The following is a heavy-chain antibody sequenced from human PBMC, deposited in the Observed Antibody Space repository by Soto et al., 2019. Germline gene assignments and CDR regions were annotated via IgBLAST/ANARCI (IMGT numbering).Heavy chain of an antibody. CDR3: ASASSGFVTDY. J-gene: IGHJ4*02. CDR1: GYTFTSYA. CDR2: INAGNGNT. V-gene: IGHV1-3*01. D-gene: IGHD6-13*01. Sequence: QVQLVQSGAEVKKPGASVKVSCKASGYTFTSYAMHWVRQAPGQRLEWMGWINAGNGNTKYSQKLQGRVTITRDTSASTANMELRRLRTEDTAMYYCASASSGFVTDYWGQGTLVTVSS.